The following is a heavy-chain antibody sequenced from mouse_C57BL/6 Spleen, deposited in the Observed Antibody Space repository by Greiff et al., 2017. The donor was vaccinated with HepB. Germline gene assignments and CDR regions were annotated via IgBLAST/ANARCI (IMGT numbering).Heavy chain of an antibody. CDR1: GFSLSTSGMG. CDR2: IYWDDDK. CDR3: ARKRPYYYGSSFYWYFDV. D-gene: IGHD1-1*01. Sequence: QVQLKVSGPGILQSSQTLSLTCSFSGFSLSTSGMGVSWIRQPSGKGLEWLAHIYWDDDKRYNPSLKSRLTISKDTSRNQVFLKITSVDTADTATYYCARKRPYYYGSSFYWYFDVWGTGTTVTVSS. V-gene: IGHV8-12*01. J-gene: IGHJ1*03.